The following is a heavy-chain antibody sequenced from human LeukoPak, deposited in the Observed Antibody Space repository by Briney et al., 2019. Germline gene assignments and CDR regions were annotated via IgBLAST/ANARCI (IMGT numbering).Heavy chain of an antibody. J-gene: IGHJ3*02. Sequence: SVKVSFKASGFTFTSSAVQWVRQARGQRLEWIGWIVVGSGDTNSAQKFQERVTITRDMSTRKAYMELSSLRSEDTAVYYCGADSMPRGVFSYAFDIWGQGTMVTVSS. CDR3: GADSMPRGVFSYAFDI. V-gene: IGHV1-58*01. CDR2: IVVGSGDT. D-gene: IGHD3-10*01. CDR1: GFTFTSSA.